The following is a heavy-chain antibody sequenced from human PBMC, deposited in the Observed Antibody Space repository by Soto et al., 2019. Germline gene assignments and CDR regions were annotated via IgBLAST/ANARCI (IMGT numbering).Heavy chain of an antibody. CDR2: ISWNSGSI. CDR3: AKDLGVVTRGIDY. J-gene: IGHJ4*02. V-gene: IGHV3-9*01. Sequence: EVQLVESGGGLVQPGRSRRLSCAASGFIFDNYAMHWVRQAPGKGLEWVSGISWNSGSIGYADSVKGRFTISRDNGKNSLYLQMNGLRAEDTALYYGAKDLGVVTRGIDYWGQGPLVTVSS. CDR1: GFIFDNYA. D-gene: IGHD3-3*01.